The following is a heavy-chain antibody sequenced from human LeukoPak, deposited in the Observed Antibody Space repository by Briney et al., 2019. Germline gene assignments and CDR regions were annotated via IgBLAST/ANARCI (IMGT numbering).Heavy chain of an antibody. Sequence: ASVKVSCKASGYTFTTYGISWVRQAPGQGLEWMGYIITYNGNTNYAQKLQGRVTMTTDTSTSTAYMELRSLRSDDTAVYYCARVFHYYDSSGYYYLSPFDPWGQGTLVTVSS. V-gene: IGHV1-18*01. CDR3: ARVFHYYDSSGYYYLSPFDP. D-gene: IGHD3-22*01. CDR2: IITYNGNT. J-gene: IGHJ5*02. CDR1: GYTFTTYG.